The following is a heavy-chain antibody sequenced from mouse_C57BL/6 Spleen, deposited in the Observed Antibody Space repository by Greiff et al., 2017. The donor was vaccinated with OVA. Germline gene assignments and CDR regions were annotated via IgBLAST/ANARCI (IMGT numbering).Heavy chain of an antibody. CDR1: GFTFSSYA. V-gene: IGHV5-4*03. Sequence: VKLMESGGGLVKPGGSLKLSCAASGFTFSSYAMSWVRQTPEKRLEWVATISDGGSYTYYPDNVKGRFTISRDNAKNNLYLQMSHLKSEDTAMYYCARGGNPAWFAYWGQGTLVTVSA. CDR3: ARGGNPAWFAY. CDR2: ISDGGSYT. J-gene: IGHJ3*01.